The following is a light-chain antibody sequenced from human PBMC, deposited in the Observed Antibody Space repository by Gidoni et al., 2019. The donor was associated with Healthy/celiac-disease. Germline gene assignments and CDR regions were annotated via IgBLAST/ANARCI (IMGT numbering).Light chain of an antibody. CDR3: QQRSNWPLYT. J-gene: IGKJ2*01. V-gene: IGKV3-11*01. CDR1: QSVSSH. CDR2: DAS. Sequence: ELVLTQSPATLSLSPGERATLSCRASQSVSSHLAWYQQKPGQAPRLLIYDASNRATGIPARFSGSGSGTDFTLTISSLEPEDFAVYYCQQRSNWPLYTFGQGTKSGDQT.